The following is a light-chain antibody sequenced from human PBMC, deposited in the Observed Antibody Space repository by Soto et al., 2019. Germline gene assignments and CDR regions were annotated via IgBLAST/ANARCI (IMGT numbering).Light chain of an antibody. J-gene: IGLJ2*01. V-gene: IGLV1-47*01. Sequence: QSVLTQPPSASGTPGQRVTISCSGSSSNIESNYVYWYQQLPGTAPKLLIYRNNQRPSGVPDRFSGSKSGTSAPLAISGLRSEDEADYYCAAWDDSLSGVVFGGGTKVTVL. CDR1: SSNIESNY. CDR3: AAWDDSLSGVV. CDR2: RNN.